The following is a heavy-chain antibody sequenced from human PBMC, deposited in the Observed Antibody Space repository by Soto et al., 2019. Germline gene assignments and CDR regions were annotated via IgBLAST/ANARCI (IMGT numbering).Heavy chain of an antibody. CDR3: ARIGPYCGGDCYPDFDF. CDR2: VSGSGGGT. J-gene: IGHJ4*02. V-gene: IGHV3-23*01. Sequence: GGSLRLSCAASGFTFNTYGMTWVRQAPGKGLEWVSTVSGSGGGTYYADSVKGRFTISRVNSKNTMYLQMSNLRAEDTAVYFCARIGPYCGGDCYPDFDFWGLGTPVTV. CDR1: GFTFNTYG. D-gene: IGHD2-21*02.